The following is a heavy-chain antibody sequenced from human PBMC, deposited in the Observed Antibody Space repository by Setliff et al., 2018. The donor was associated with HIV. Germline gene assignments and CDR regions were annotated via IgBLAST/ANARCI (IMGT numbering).Heavy chain of an antibody. V-gene: IGHV3-23*01. Sequence: GGSLRLSCVASGFTFSSYAMSWVRQAPGKGLEWVSGISGSGGSTNYADSVKGRFTISRDNAKNTLYLQMNTLRAEDTAVYYCARDQWVGATADYYYYMGVWGKGTTVTVS. CDR2: ISGSGGST. CDR3: ARDQWVGATADYYYYMGV. CDR1: GFTFSSYA. D-gene: IGHD1-26*01. J-gene: IGHJ6*03.